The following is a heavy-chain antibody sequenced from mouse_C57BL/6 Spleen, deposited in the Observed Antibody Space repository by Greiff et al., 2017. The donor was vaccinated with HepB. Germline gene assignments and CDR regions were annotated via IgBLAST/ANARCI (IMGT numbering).Heavy chain of an antibody. J-gene: IGHJ1*03. D-gene: IGHD1-1*01. CDR3: ARGAGSSYEYFDV. Sequence: QVQLQQSGPELVKPGASVKISCKASGYAFSSSWMNWVKQRPGKGLEWIGRIYPGDGDTNYNGKCKGKATLTADKSSSTAYMQLSSLTSEDSAVYFCARGAGSSYEYFDVWGTGTTVTVSS. V-gene: IGHV1-82*01. CDR1: GYAFSSSW. CDR2: IYPGDGDT.